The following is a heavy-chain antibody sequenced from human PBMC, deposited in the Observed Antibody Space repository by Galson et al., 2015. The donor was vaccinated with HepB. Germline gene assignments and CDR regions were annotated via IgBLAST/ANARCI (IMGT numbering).Heavy chain of an antibody. CDR2: ITPMFGTA. V-gene: IGHV1-69*13. CDR1: GGTFSSCA. J-gene: IGHJ4*02. Sequence: SVKVSCKASGGTFSSCAISWVRQDPGRRLEWMGGITPMFGTANHAQKFQGRVTITADESTSTAYMELSSLRSEDTAVYYCARIYYDSSGYYYYFDYWGQGTLVTVSS. CDR3: ARIYYDSSGYYYYFDY. D-gene: IGHD3-22*01.